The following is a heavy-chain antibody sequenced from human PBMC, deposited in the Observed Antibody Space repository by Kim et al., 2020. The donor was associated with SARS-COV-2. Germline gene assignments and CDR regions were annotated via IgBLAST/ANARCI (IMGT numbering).Heavy chain of an antibody. D-gene: IGHD3-22*01. Sequence: GGSLRLSCAASGFTFSSYSMNWVRQAPGKGLEWVSYISSSSSTIYYADSVKGRFTISRDNAKNSLCLQMNSLRAEDTAVYYCARVHVITMIVVVEGTYYYGMDVWGQGTTVTVSS. J-gene: IGHJ6*02. CDR3: ARVHVITMIVVVEGTYYYGMDV. V-gene: IGHV3-48*01. CDR2: ISSSSSTI. CDR1: GFTFSSYS.